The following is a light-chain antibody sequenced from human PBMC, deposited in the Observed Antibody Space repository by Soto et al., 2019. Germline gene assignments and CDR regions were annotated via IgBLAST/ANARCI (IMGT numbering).Light chain of an antibody. CDR1: QSLVHSDGRIY. CDR3: MQATQYRQYT. CDR2: QVS. Sequence: DIVLTQTPLSSPVTLGQPASISCRSSQSLVHSDGRIYLSWFHQRPGQPPRLLIHQVSNRLSGVQDRFSGSGAGTDFSLKISRVEAEDVGIYFCMQATQYRQYTFGQGPKLEI. J-gene: IGKJ2*01. V-gene: IGKV2-24*01.